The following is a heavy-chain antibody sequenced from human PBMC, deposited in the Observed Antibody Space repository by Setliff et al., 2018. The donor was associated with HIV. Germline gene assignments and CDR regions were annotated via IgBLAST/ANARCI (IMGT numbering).Heavy chain of an antibody. CDR2: IIPILGIP. D-gene: IGHD3-9*01. J-gene: IGHJ4*02. V-gene: IGHV1-69*02. CDR3: AGSILTGYYTFGADY. CDR1: GGAFISHT. Sequence: SVKVSCKASGGAFISHTFTWVRQAPGQGLEWMGRIIPILGIPNYAQNFQGRLTISADKSTRTAYLELSSLRSEDTAVYYCAGSILTGYYTFGADYWGQGALVTVSS.